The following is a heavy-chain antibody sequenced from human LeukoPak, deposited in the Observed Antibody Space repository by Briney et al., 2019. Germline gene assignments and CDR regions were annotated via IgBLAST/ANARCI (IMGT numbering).Heavy chain of an antibody. J-gene: IGHJ4*02. D-gene: IGHD2-2*01. CDR1: GYTFTSYG. CDR3: ARDRGDIVVVPAVDY. Sequence: GASVKVSCKASGYTFTSYGISWVRQAPGQGLEWMGWVSAYNGNTNYAQKLQGRVTMTTDTSTSTAYMELRSLRSDDTAVYYCARDRGDIVVVPAVDYWGQGTLVTVSS. CDR2: VSAYNGNT. V-gene: IGHV1-18*01.